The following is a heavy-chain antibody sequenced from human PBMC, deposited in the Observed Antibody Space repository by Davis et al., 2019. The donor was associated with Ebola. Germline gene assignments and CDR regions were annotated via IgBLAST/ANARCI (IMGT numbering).Heavy chain of an antibody. CDR2: INSDGRTT. CDR3: AKEEQQLVSPMDV. D-gene: IGHD6-13*01. Sequence: GESLKISCAASEFTFSSYWMHWVRQAPGKGLVWVSRINSDGRTTAYADSVKGRFTISRDNAKNTLYLQMNTLRAEDTAVYYCAKEEQQLVSPMDVWGQGTTVTVS. J-gene: IGHJ6*02. V-gene: IGHV3-74*01. CDR1: EFTFSSYW.